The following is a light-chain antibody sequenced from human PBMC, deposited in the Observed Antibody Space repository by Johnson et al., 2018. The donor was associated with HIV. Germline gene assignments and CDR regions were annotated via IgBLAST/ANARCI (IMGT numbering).Light chain of an antibody. CDR3: GMRDSSLSAYV. J-gene: IGLJ1*01. CDR2: DNN. V-gene: IGLV1-51*01. CDR1: SSNIGNNY. Sequence: QSVLTQPPSVSAAPGQKVTISCSGSSSNIGNNYVSWYQQLPGTAPKLLIYDNNKRPSGIPDRFSGSKSGTSASLGITGLQTGDEANYYCGMRDSSLSAYVFGTGTKVTVL.